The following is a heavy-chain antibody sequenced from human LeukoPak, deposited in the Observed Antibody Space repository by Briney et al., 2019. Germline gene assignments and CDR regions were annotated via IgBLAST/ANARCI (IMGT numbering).Heavy chain of an antibody. Sequence: ASVKVSCKASGYTFTSYGISWVRQAPGQGLEWMGWISGYNGNTDYAQKLQGRVTMTTDTSTTTAYMELRSLRSDDTAVYYCATDPGETVPAAKGPRGDYCYGIDVWGQGTTVTVSS. D-gene: IGHD2-2*01. CDR1: GYTFTSYG. CDR3: ATDPGETVPAAKGPRGDYCYGIDV. CDR2: ISGYNGNT. J-gene: IGHJ6*02. V-gene: IGHV1-18*01.